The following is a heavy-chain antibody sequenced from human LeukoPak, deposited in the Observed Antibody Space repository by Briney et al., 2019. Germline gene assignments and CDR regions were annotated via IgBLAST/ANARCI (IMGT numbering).Heavy chain of an antibody. CDR1: GFTFSSYG. CDR3: ARDRTRVRGVTRWFDP. J-gene: IGHJ5*02. Sequence: GGSLRLSCAASGFTFSSYGMHWVRQAPGKGLEWVAFIRYDGSNKYYADSVKGRFTISRDNSKNTLYLQMNSLRAEDTAVYYCARDRTRVRGVTRWFDPWGQGTLVTVSS. D-gene: IGHD3-10*01. CDR2: IRYDGSNK. V-gene: IGHV3-30*02.